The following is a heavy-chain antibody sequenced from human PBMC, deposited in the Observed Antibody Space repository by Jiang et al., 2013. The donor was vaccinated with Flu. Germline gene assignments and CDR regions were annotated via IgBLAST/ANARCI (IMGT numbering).Heavy chain of an antibody. V-gene: IGHV4-39*01. CDR1: GGSISSSDYY. CDR3: ARRNYQLPFDY. CDR2: IYYSGTT. J-gene: IGHJ4*02. D-gene: IGHD1-7*01. Sequence: LLKPSETLSLTCTVSGGSISSSDYYWGWIRQPPGKGLEWIGSIYYSGTTYYNPSLKSRVTISVDTSKNQFSLKLNSVTAADTAIYYCARRNYQLPFDYWGQGTLVTVSS.